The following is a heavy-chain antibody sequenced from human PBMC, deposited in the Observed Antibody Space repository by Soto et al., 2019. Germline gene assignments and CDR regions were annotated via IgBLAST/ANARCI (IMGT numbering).Heavy chain of an antibody. CDR2: ISYDGSNK. J-gene: IGHJ4*02. D-gene: IGHD5-18*01. Sequence: QVQLVESGGGVVQPGRSLRLSCAASGFTFSSYAMHWVRQAPGKGLEWVAVISYDGSNKYYADSVKGRFTISRDNSKNTLYLQMNSLRAEDTAVYYGARTVDTAMVTGYWGQGTLVTVSS. V-gene: IGHV3-30-3*01. CDR1: GFTFSSYA. CDR3: ARTVDTAMVTGY.